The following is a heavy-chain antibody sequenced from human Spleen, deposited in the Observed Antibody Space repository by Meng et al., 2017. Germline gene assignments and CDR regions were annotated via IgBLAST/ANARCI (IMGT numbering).Heavy chain of an antibody. Sequence: QVQLREAGPVRVRPSETLPLICTVSGGSVRSSDYQWSWIRQPPGKGLEWIGFASTNYNPSLKSRLTISLDTSKNQFSLKLTSVTAADTAVYYCARDYWGSLDYWGQGILVTVAS. CDR2: AST. J-gene: IGHJ4*02. CDR1: GGSVRSSDYQ. D-gene: IGHD7-27*01. V-gene: IGHV4-61*08. CDR3: ARDYWGSLDY.